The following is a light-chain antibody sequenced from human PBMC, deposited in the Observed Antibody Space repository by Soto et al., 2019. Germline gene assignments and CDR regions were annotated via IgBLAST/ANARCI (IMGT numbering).Light chain of an antibody. CDR1: QSISAW. CDR3: QQYNDYSWT. V-gene: IGKV1-5*03. J-gene: IGKJ1*01. CDR2: KAS. Sequence: DIQMTQSPSTLSASVGDRVIINCRASQSISAWLAWYQQKPGKAPRLLIYKASTLEIGVPSRFSGSGSGTEFTLTISSLQPDDVAIYYCQQYNDYSWTFGQGTKVDI.